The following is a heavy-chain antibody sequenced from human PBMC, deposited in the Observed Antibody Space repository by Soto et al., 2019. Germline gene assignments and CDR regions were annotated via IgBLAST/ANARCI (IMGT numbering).Heavy chain of an antibody. J-gene: IGHJ6*02. CDR2: ILYDVSNK. CDR3: ARERYYDFWSGPSSHGMDV. V-gene: IGHV3-33*01. D-gene: IGHD3-3*01. CDR1: GFTFSSYG. Sequence: GGSLRLSCAASGFTFSSYGMHWVRQAPGKGLEWVAVILYDVSNKYYAYSLKGRFTIFRDNSKNTFYLQMNSLRAEDTAVYYCARERYYDFWSGPSSHGMDVWGQGTTVTSP.